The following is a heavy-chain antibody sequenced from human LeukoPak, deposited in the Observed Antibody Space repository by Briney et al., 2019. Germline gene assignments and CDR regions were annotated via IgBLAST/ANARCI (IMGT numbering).Heavy chain of an antibody. V-gene: IGHV4-59*01. D-gene: IGHD6-6*01. CDR1: GGSITSYY. CDR2: IYYSGST. CDR3: ARGQYSTSSFYNHYYMDV. Sequence: SETLSLTCTVSGGSITSYYWSWIRRPPGKGLEWIGYIYYSGSTNYNPSLKSRVTISVDTSKNHFSLEVSSVTAADTDVYYCARGQYSTSSFYNHYYMDVWGTGATVTVSS. J-gene: IGHJ6*03.